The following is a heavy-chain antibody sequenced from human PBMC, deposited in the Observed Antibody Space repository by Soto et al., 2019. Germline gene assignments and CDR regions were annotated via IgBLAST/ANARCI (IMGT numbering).Heavy chain of an antibody. CDR1: GFTFNSHA. CDR2: INSGVKA. Sequence: EVQLLESGGGLVQPGGSLRLSCAASGFTFNSHAMTWVRQAPGRGLEWVAAINSGVKAFYADAVRGRFPISRDNAKDTLHHQMNSWGVEDPALYYCAKGLSLRGSGNYYKPYNHSMDVWGQGTTVTVSS. J-gene: IGHJ6*02. CDR3: AKGLSLRGSGNYYKPYNHSMDV. D-gene: IGHD3-10*01. V-gene: IGHV3-23*01.